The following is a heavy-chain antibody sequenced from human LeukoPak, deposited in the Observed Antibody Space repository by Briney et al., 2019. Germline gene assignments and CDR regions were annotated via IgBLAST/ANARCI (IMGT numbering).Heavy chain of an antibody. CDR1: GYTFTSYY. Sequence: ASVKVSCKASGYTFTSYYMHWVRQAPGQGLEWMGIINPSGGSTSYAQKFQGRVTMTRDMSTSTVYMELSSLRSEDTAVYYCAISIVGQLAAPFDMDVWGKGTTVTVSS. D-gene: IGHD3-22*01. J-gene: IGHJ6*03. V-gene: IGHV1-46*01. CDR2: INPSGGST. CDR3: AISIVGQLAAPFDMDV.